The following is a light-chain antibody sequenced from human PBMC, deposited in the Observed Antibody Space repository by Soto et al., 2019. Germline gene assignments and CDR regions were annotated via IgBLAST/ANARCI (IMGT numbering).Light chain of an antibody. V-gene: IGKV3-11*01. CDR2: DSS. CDR1: QSFTGY. Sequence: EIVLTQSQATLSLSPGERATLSCRASQSFTGYLAWYQQKPGQAPRLLIYDSSSRATGIPARFSGSESGTDFTLTITSLEPEDFAVYYCQQRSDWPSTFGGGTKVEI. CDR3: QQRSDWPST. J-gene: IGKJ4*01.